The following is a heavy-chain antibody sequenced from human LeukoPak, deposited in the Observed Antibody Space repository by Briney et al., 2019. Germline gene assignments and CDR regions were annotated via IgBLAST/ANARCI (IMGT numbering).Heavy chain of an antibody. D-gene: IGHD5-18*01. CDR2: MNPNSGNT. J-gene: IGHJ3*02. CDR3: AGEGYSYGYHDAFDI. CDR1: GYTFTSYD. Sequence: ASVKVSCKASGYTFTSYDINWVRQATGQGLEWMGWMNPNSGNTGYAQKFQGRVTITRNTSISTAYMELSSLRSEDTAVYYCAGEGYSYGYHDAFDIWGQGTMVTVSS. V-gene: IGHV1-8*03.